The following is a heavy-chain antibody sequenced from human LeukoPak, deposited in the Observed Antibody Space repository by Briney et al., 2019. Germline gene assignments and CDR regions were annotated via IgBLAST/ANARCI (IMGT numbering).Heavy chain of an antibody. CDR1: GYTFTGYY. CDR2: INPNSGGT. V-gene: IGHV1-2*02. Sequence: ASVKVSCKASGYTFTGYYMHWVRQAPGQRLEWMGWINPNSGGTNYAQKFQGRVTMTRDTSISTAYMELSRLRSDDTAVYHCARDRVVVVPAATRSSHYYYYGMDVWGQGTTVTVSS. CDR3: ARDRVVVVPAATRSSHYYYYGMDV. J-gene: IGHJ6*02. D-gene: IGHD2-2*01.